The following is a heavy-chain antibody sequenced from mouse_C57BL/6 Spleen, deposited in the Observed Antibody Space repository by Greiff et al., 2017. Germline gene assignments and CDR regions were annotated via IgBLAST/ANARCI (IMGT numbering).Heavy chain of an antibody. CDR1: GFTFSSYG. V-gene: IGHV5-6*01. J-gene: IGHJ2*01. CDR2: ISSGGSYT. CDR3: ARRGPYFDY. Sequence: EVQVVESGGDLVKPGGSLKLSCAASGFTFSSYGMSWVRQTPDKRLGWVATISSGGSYTYYPDSVKGRFTISRDNAKNTLYLQMSSLKSEDTAMYYCARRGPYFDYWGQGTTLTVSS.